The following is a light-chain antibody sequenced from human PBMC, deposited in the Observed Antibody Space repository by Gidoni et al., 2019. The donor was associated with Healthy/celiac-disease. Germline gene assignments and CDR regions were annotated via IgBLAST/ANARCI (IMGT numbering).Light chain of an antibody. Sequence: EIVLTQAPATLSLSTGERATLSCRASQSVSSYLAWYQQKPGQAPRLLIYDASNRATGIPSMFSGSGSWTDFTLTISSLEPEDFAVYYCQQRSNWPPEVTFGQGTRLEIK. J-gene: IGKJ5*01. CDR2: DAS. CDR3: QQRSNWPPEVT. CDR1: QSVSSY. V-gene: IGKV3-11*01.